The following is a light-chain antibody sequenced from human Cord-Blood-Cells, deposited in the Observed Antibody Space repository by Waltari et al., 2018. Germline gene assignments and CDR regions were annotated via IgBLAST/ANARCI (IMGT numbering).Light chain of an antibody. CDR2: DVS. CDR1: SSAVGGYNY. J-gene: IGLJ1*01. V-gene: IGLV2-14*01. CDR3: SSYTSSSTLV. Sequence: QSALTQPASVSGSHGPSITISCTGTSSAVGGYNYVSWYQQHPGKAPKLMIYDVSNRPSGVSNRFSGSKSGNTASLTISGLQAEDEADYYCSSYTSSSTLVFGTGTKVTVL.